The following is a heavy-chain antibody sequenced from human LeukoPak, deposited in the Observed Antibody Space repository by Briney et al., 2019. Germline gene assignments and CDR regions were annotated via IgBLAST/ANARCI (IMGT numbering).Heavy chain of an antibody. CDR1: GYSISSSYY. CDR2: IYYSGST. V-gene: IGHV4-61*01. CDR3: ARERGRSYGSVPYYYYYMDV. J-gene: IGHJ6*03. Sequence: PSETLSLTCTVSGYSISSSYYWSWIRPPPGKGLEWIGYIYYSGSTNYNPSLKSRVTISVDTSKNQFSLKLSSVTAADTAVYYCARERGRSYGSVPYYYYYMDVWGKGTTVTVSS. D-gene: IGHD5-18*01.